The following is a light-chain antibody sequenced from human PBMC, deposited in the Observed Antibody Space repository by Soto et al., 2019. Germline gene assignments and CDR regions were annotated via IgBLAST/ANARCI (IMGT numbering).Light chain of an antibody. CDR1: KSIASNY. CDR3: KQPTHWPRK. Sequence: TQAPATRSLSPGKLSTLACRASKSIASNYLDWYQQTPGQATRLLIYDVSNRATGIPARFSGSGYGTDFSLTISRLEPADFVVHSCKQPTHWPRKFGKGTKVDIK. J-gene: IGKJ1*01. V-gene: IGKV3-11*01. CDR2: DVS.